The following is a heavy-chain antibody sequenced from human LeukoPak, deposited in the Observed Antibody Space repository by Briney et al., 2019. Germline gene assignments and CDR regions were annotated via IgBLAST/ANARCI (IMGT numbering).Heavy chain of an antibody. CDR2: IYTSGST. J-gene: IGHJ5*02. CDR3: ARDRNYYDILTGGWFDP. CDR1: GGSISSYY. D-gene: IGHD3-9*01. Sequence: PSETLSLTCTVSGGSISSYYWSWIRQPAGKGLEWIGRIYTSGSTNYNPSLKSRVTMSVGTSKNQFSLKLSSVTAADTAVYYCARDRNYYDILTGGWFDPWGQGTLVTVSS. V-gene: IGHV4-4*07.